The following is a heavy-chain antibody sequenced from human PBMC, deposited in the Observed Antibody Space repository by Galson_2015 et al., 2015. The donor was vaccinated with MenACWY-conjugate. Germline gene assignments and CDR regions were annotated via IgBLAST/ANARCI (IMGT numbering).Heavy chain of an antibody. D-gene: IGHD2-8*01. CDR2: VDRVGAT. Sequence: SLRLSCAVSGLSVTDNCLSWVRLAPGKGPEWIAMVDRVGATIYADSVRGRFTVSRDNFKNTVILQMNSLRAEDTAVYRCSRGYDWCSYFRAWGQGAQVTVSS. V-gene: IGHV3-53*01. J-gene: IGHJ5*02. CDR3: SRGYDWCSYFRA. CDR1: GLSVTDNC.